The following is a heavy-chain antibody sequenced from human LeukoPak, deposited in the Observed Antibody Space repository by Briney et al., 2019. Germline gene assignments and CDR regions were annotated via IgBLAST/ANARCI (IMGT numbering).Heavy chain of an antibody. Sequence: GGSLRLSCAASGFTFSSYAMSWVRQAPGKGLEWVSAISGSGGSTYYADSVKGRFTISRDNSKNTLYLQMNSLRAEDTAVYYCAKDLQQWVVTNSAGFDYWGQGTLVTVSS. CDR3: AKDLQQWVVTNSAGFDY. CDR2: ISGSGGST. J-gene: IGHJ4*02. CDR1: GFTFSSYA. V-gene: IGHV3-23*01. D-gene: IGHD6-19*01.